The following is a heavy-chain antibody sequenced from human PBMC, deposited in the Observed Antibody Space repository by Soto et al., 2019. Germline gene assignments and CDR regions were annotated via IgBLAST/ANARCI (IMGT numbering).Heavy chain of an antibody. CDR3: ARLNYYYDSSGYYSPSLDY. V-gene: IGHV4-39*01. D-gene: IGHD3-22*01. CDR1: GGSISSSSYY. CDR2: IYYSGST. Sequence: SETLSLTCTVSGGSISSSSYYWGWIRQPPGKGLEWIGTIYYSGSTYYNPSLKSRVTISVDTSKNQFSLKLSSVTAADTAVYYCARLNYYYDSSGYYSPSLDYWGQGTLVTVS. J-gene: IGHJ4*02.